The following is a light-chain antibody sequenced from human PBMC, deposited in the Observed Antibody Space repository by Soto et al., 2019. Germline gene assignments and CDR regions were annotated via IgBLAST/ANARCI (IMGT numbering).Light chain of an antibody. J-gene: IGKJ2*01. CDR1: QSISSY. Sequence: DIQMTQSPSSLSASVGDRVTITFRASQSISSYLNWYQQKPGKAPKLLIYAASSLQSGLPSTFSCSGSSTYYTLTISSLQPEDFATYYYHQSYSTPPSFGQGTKLEIK. V-gene: IGKV1-39*01. CDR3: HQSYSTPPS. CDR2: AAS.